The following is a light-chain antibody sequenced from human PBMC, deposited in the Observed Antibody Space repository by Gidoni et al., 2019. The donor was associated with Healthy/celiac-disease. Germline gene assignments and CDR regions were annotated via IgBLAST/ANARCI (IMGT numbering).Light chain of an antibody. CDR3: QQYDNHPYT. V-gene: IGKV1-33*01. Sequence: IQLTQSPSSLSASIGDRVTITCQASQDISNYLDWYQQKPGKAPKLLIYDASSLETGVPSRFSGSGSGTDFTFTISSLQPEDIATYYCQQYDNHPYTFGQGTKVEIK. J-gene: IGKJ2*01. CDR2: DAS. CDR1: QDISNY.